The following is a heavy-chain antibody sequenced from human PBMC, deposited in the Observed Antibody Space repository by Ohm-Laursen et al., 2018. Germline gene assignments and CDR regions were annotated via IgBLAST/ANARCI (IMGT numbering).Heavy chain of an antibody. D-gene: IGHD3-22*01. CDR3: ARGVGVIYVDY. Sequence: SDTLSLTCPVYGGSFSGYYWSWIRQPPGKGLEWIGEINHSGSTNYNPSLKSRVTISVDTSKNQFSLKLSSVTAADTAVYYCARGVGVIYVDYWGQGTLVTVSS. CDR2: INHSGST. V-gene: IGHV4-34*01. CDR1: GGSFSGYY. J-gene: IGHJ1*01.